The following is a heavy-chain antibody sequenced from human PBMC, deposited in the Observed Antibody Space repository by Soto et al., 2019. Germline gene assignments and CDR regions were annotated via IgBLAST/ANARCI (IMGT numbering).Heavy chain of an antibody. V-gene: IGHV1-69*01. CDR2: IIPIFGTA. D-gene: IGHD3-3*01. Sequence: QVQLVQSGAEVKKPGSSVKVSCKASGGTFSSYAISWVRQAPGQGLEWMGGIIPIFGTANYAQKFQGRVTITADESTSTAYMELSSLRSEDTAVYYCARAPRPDYDFSSGQDDAFDIWGQGTMVTVSS. J-gene: IGHJ3*02. CDR1: GGTFSSYA. CDR3: ARAPRPDYDFSSGQDDAFDI.